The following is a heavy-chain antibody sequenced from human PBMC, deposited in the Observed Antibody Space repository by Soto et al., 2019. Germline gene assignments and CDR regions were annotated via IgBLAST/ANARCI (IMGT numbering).Heavy chain of an antibody. CDR3: ARVWVVPATDPYYYYNGMDV. CDR1: RYSFTGSW. CDR2: IDPSDSYT. D-gene: IGHD2-2*01. V-gene: IGHV5-10-1*01. Sequence: GEPLQISFQGSRYSFTGSWIRWVRQRPGRGMLWMGCIDPSDSYTNYSPSFQGHVTISADKSISTSYLQWSSLKASDTAMYYCARVWVVPATDPYYYYNGMDVWGQGTTGTVSS. J-gene: IGHJ6*02.